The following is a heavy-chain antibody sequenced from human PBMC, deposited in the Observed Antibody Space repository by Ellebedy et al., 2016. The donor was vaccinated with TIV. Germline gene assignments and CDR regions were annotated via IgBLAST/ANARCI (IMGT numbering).Heavy chain of an antibody. CDR3: ARAQKGVIIIYHYYAMDV. CDR1: GGSFSGYY. CDR2: INDSGRT. J-gene: IGHJ6*02. Sequence: MPSETLSLTCAVYGGSFSGYYWTWIRQPPGKGLEWIGEINDSGRTNSIPSLKSRVTISIDTSKKQFSLRLTSVTAADTAVYYCARAQKGVIIIYHYYAMDVWGQGTSVIVSS. D-gene: IGHD3-16*02. V-gene: IGHV4-34*01.